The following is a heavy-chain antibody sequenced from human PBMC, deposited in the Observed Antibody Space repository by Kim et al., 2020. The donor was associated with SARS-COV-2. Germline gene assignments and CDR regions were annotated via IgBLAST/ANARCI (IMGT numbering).Heavy chain of an antibody. Sequence: GGSLRLSCAASGFTFSSYGMHWVRQAPGKGLEWVAVISYDGSNKYYADSVKGRFTISRDNSKNTLYLQMNSLRAEDTAVYYCAKGAARITMVRGVIRPYFDYWGQGTLVTVSS. CDR1: GFTFSSYG. V-gene: IGHV3-30*18. CDR2: ISYDGSNK. J-gene: IGHJ4*02. CDR3: AKGAARITMVRGVIRPYFDY. D-gene: IGHD3-10*01.